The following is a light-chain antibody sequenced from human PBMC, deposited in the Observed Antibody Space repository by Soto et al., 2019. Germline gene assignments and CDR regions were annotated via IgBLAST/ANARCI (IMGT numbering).Light chain of an antibody. Sequence: SVSPGEIAPLACRASQSISSNLAWFQQKSGQAPRLLIYGASNRATGIPDRFSGSGSATDFTLTISRQEPEASAVYYCQQYGSSGTFGQGTKVDIK. CDR2: GAS. V-gene: IGKV3-20*01. J-gene: IGKJ1*01. CDR1: QSISSN. CDR3: QQYGSSGT.